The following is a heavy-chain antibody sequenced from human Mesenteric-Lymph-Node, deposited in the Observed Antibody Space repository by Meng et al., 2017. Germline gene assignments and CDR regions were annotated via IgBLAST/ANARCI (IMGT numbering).Heavy chain of an antibody. Sequence: QVQLVQSGAEVKKPGASVKLSCKASGYTFTGYYMHWVRQAPGQGLEWMGRINPNSGGTNYAQKFQGRVTMTRDTSISTAYMELSRLRSDDTAVYYCAREEGPSSSWYVDYWGQGTLVTVSS. V-gene: IGHV1-2*06. CDR2: INPNSGGT. CDR3: AREEGPSSSWYVDY. CDR1: GYTFTGYY. D-gene: IGHD6-13*01. J-gene: IGHJ4*02.